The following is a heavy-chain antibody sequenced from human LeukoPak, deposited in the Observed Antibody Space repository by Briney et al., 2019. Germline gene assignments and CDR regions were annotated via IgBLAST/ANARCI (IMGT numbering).Heavy chain of an antibody. CDR2: INPNSGGT. J-gene: IGHJ6*03. CDR3: ASSSSSIAAQGYYYYYMDV. Sequence: ASVKVSCKASGYTFTGYYMHWVRQAPGQGLEWMGRINPNSGGTNYAQKFQGRVTMTRDTSISTAYMELSRLRSDDTAVYYCASSSSSIAAQGYYYYYMDVWGKGTTVTVSS. V-gene: IGHV1-2*06. CDR1: GYTFTGYY. D-gene: IGHD6-6*01.